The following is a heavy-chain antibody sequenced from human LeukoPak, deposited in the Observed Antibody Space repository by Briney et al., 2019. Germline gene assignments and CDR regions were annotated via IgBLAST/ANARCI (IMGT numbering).Heavy chain of an antibody. Sequence: GGSLRLSCAASGFTFSSYEMNWVRQAPGKGLEWVSYISSSGSTIYYADSVKGRFTISRDNAKNSLYLQMNSLRAEDTAVYYCARGGGITMVRGAYYFDYWGQGTLVTVSS. CDR3: ARGGGITMVRGAYYFDY. CDR2: ISSSGSTI. V-gene: IGHV3-48*03. J-gene: IGHJ4*02. CDR1: GFTFSSYE. D-gene: IGHD3-10*01.